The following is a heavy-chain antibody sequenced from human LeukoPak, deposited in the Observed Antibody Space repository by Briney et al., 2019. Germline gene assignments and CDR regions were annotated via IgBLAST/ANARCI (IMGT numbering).Heavy chain of an antibody. CDR2: INPNSGGT. CDR3: ARVGSSTSSIPVDYYYYMDV. CDR1: GYTFTGYY. D-gene: IGHD2-2*01. J-gene: IGHJ6*03. V-gene: IGHV1-2*02. Sequence: ASVKVSCKASGYTFTGYYMHWVRQAPGQGLEWMGWINPNSGGTNYAQKFQGRVTMTRDTSISTAYMELSSLRSEDTAVYYCARVGSSTSSIPVDYYYYMDVWGKGTTVTVSS.